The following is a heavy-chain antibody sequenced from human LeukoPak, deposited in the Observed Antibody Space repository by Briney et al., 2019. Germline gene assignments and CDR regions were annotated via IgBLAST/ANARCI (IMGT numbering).Heavy chain of an antibody. CDR1: GFTFSSYA. CDR2: ICGSGGST. J-gene: IGHJ4*02. V-gene: IGHV3-23*01. CDR3: AKDYGGNAGYFDY. D-gene: IGHD4-23*01. Sequence: GGSLRLSCAASGFTFSSYAMSWVRQPPGKGLEWVSAICGSGGSTYYGNSVKGRFTISRDNSKNALYLQMNSLRAEDTAIYYCAKDYGGNAGYFDYWGQGTLVTVSA.